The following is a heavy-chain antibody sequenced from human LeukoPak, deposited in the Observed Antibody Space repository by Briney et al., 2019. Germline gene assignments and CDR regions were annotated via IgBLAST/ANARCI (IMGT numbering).Heavy chain of an antibody. V-gene: IGHV1-69*13. J-gene: IGHJ5*02. Sequence: GASVKVSCKASGGTFSSYAISCVRQAPGPGLEWMGGIIPIFGTANYAQKFQGRVTITADESTSTAYMELSSLRSEDTAVYYCARTYLLLHTWFDPWGQGTLVTVSS. CDR2: IIPIFGTA. D-gene: IGHD2-2*01. CDR1: GGTFSSYA. CDR3: ARTYLLLHTWFDP.